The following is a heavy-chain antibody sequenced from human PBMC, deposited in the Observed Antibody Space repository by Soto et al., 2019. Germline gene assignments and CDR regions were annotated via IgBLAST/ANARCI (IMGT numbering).Heavy chain of an antibody. CDR1: GFSLRSSGGG. D-gene: IGHD2-8*02. CDR2: LYWNDET. CDR3: TRTLVRAGEMDV. J-gene: IGHJ6*02. V-gene: IGHV2-5*01. Sequence: ITLKESGHTLVKPTQTLTLTCTFSGFSLRSSGGGVGWIRQPPGKALECLAVLYWNDETRYSPSLKNRLTIAKDTSKSQVVLIMTNMDQADTATYYCTRTLVRAGEMDVWGQGTKVTVSS.